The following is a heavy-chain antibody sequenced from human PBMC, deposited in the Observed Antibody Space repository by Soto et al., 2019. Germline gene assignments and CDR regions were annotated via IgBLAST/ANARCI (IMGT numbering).Heavy chain of an antibody. Sequence: ESLKISCKGSGYSFSTYWIAWVRQMPGKGLEWMGIIFPGDSETRYSPSFQGQVTISADKSISTAYLQWTSLKSSDSAIHYCARQWPAGYGGQGTLNTGYS. CDR2: IFPGDSET. J-gene: IGHJ4*02. D-gene: IGHD6-13*01. V-gene: IGHV5-51*01. CDR1: GYSFSTYW. CDR3: ARQWPAGY.